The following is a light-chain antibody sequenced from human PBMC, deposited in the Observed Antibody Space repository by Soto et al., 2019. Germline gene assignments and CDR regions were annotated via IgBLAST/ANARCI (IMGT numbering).Light chain of an antibody. Sequence: EIVMTQSPATLSVSPGERATLSCRASHSISSNLAWYQQRPGQAPRLLIYDASTRATGIRPRLSGSRSGTYFTVTINSLQFEDFAVDYCQQYNNWLWWTFGQGNKVDIK. CDR1: HSISSN. CDR2: DAS. V-gene: IGKV3-15*01. J-gene: IGKJ1*01. CDR3: QQYNNWLWWT.